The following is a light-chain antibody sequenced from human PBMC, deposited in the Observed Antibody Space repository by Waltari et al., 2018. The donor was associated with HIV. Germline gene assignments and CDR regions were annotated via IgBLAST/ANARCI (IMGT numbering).Light chain of an antibody. J-gene: IGLJ2*01. V-gene: IGLV1-40*01. CDR1: SSTLGAGYG. CDR2: GNT. Sequence: QSVLTQPPSVSGAPGQRVTISCTGSSSTLGAGYGVHWYQQLPGTAPKLLIYGNTNRPSGIPDRFSGSKSDTSASLAITGLQAEDEADYYCQSYDSSLSVVVFGGGTKLTVL. CDR3: QSYDSSLSVVV.